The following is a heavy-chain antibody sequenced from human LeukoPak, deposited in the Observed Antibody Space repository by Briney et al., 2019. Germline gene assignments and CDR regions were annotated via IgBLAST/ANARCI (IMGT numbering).Heavy chain of an antibody. CDR2: IYYSGST. Sequence: KPSETLSLTCTVSGGSISSSSYYWGWIRQPPGKGLEWIGSIYYSGSTYYNPSLKSRVTISVDTSKNQFSLKLSSVTAADTAVYYCARGWIYYYYGMDVWGQGTTVTVSS. CDR1: GGSISSSSYY. V-gene: IGHV4-39*07. CDR3: ARGWIYYYYGMDV. D-gene: IGHD5-12*01. J-gene: IGHJ6*02.